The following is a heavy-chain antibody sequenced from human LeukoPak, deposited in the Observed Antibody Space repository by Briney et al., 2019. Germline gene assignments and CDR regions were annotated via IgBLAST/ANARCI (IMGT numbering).Heavy chain of an antibody. CDR2: ISAYNGNT. CDR3: ARDRAYDILTGYSSFGY. CDR1: GYTFTSYG. Sequence: ASVKVSCKASGYTFTSYGISWVRQAPGQGLEWMGWISAYNGNTNYAQKLQGRVTMTTDTSTSTAYMELRSLRSDDTAVYYCARDRAYDILTGYSSFGYWGREPWSPSPQ. J-gene: IGHJ4*02. V-gene: IGHV1-18*04. D-gene: IGHD3-9*01.